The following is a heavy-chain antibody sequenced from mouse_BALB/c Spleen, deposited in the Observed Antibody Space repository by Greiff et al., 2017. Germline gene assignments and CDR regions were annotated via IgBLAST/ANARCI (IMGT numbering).Heavy chain of an antibody. V-gene: IGHV5-9-4*01. CDR2: ISSGGSYT. J-gene: IGHJ3*01. Sequence: EVQLQESGGGLVKPGGSLKLSCAASGFTFSSYAMSWVRQSPEKRLEWVAEISSGGSYTYYPDTVTGRFTISRDNAKNTLYLEMSSLRSEDTAMYYCARDREDDETGFAYWGQGTLVTVSA. D-gene: IGHD2-12*01. CDR1: GFTFSSYA. CDR3: ARDREDDETGFAY.